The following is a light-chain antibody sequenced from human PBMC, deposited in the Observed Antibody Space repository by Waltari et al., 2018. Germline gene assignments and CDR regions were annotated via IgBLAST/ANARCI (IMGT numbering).Light chain of an antibody. J-gene: IGLJ3*02. CDR3: APWDDSLSGPGV. V-gene: IGLV1-47*01. CDR2: RNN. Sequence: QSVLTQPPSASGTPGQRVTISCSGSSSNIGSNFVYWYQQLPGTAPKPLIYRNNQRPSGVPARFSGSKSGTSASLAISGLRSEDEADYYCAPWDDSLSGPGVFGGGTKLTVL. CDR1: SSNIGSNF.